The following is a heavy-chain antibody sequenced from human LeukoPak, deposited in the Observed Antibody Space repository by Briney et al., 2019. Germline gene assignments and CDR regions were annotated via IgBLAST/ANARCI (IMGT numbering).Heavy chain of an antibody. Sequence: SETLSLTCTVSGGSISSGVYYWAWIRQPPGTGLEWVGTIYYSGGTYNNPSPKSRLTISVDTSKNQFSLLLSSVTAADTAVYYCAASSGVTLGRFWGQGALVTVSS. D-gene: IGHD3-16*01. J-gene: IGHJ4*02. V-gene: IGHV4-39*01. CDR3: AASSGVTLGRF. CDR1: GGSISSGVYY. CDR2: IYYSGGT.